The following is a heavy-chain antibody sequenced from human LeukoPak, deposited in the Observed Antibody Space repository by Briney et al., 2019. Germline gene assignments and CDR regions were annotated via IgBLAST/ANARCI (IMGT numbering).Heavy chain of an antibody. Sequence: GASVKVSCKASGYTFTGYYMHWVRRAPGQGLEWMGWSNPNSGGTNYAQKFQGRVTMTRDTSISTAYMELSRLRSDDTAVYYCASYPQLGYCSGGSCYNYWGQGTLVTVSS. CDR3: ASYPQLGYCSGGSCYNY. CDR2: SNPNSGGT. D-gene: IGHD2-15*01. J-gene: IGHJ4*02. CDR1: GYTFTGYY. V-gene: IGHV1-2*02.